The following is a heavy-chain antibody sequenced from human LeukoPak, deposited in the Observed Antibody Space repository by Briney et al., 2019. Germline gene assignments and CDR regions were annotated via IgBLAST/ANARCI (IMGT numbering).Heavy chain of an antibody. CDR2: INVGNGNT. CDR3: ARAAAVAGYFDY. V-gene: IGHV1-3*01. CDR1: GYTFTSYA. Sequence: ASVKVSCKASGYTFTSYAMHWVRQAPGQRLEWMGWINVGNGNTKYSQKFQGRVTITRDTSASTAYMELSSLRSEDTAVYYCARAAAVAGYFDYWGQGTLVTVSS. J-gene: IGHJ4*02. D-gene: IGHD6-19*01.